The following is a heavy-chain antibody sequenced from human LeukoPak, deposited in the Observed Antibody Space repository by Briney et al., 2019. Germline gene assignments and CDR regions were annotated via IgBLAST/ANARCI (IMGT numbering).Heavy chain of an antibody. CDR1: GGFISSYY. CDR3: ARRGAARRYDGQDV. CDR2: IYYSGTT. D-gene: IGHD6-6*01. V-gene: IGHV4-59*08. Sequence: SETLSLTCTISGGFISSYYWSWIRQPPGKGLEWIGYIYYSGTTTYNPSLKSRVTMSVDTSKNQFSLRLTSVTAADTAVYYCARRGAARRYDGQDVWGQGTTVTVSS. J-gene: IGHJ6*02.